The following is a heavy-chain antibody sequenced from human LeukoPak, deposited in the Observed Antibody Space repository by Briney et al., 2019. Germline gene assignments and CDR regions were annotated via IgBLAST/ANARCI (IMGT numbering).Heavy chain of an antibody. V-gene: IGHV1-69*05. D-gene: IGHD5-18*01. Sequence: SVKVSCKASGGTFSSYAIRWVRQAPGQGLEWMGRIIPIFGTANYAQKFQGRVTITTDESTSTAYMELSSLRSEDTAVYYCARESQDTAMGDYFDYWGQGTLVTVSS. CDR1: GGTFSSYA. CDR3: ARESQDTAMGDYFDY. J-gene: IGHJ4*02. CDR2: IIPIFGTA.